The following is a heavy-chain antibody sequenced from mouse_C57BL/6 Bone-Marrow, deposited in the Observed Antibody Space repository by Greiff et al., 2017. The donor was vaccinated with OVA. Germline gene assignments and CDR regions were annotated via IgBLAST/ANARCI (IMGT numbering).Heavy chain of an antibody. V-gene: IGHV1-69*01. CDR2: IDPSDSYT. CDR1: GYTFTSYW. Sequence: VKLVESGAELVMPGASVKLSCKASGYTFTSYWMHWVKQRPGQGLEWIGEIDPSDSYTNYNQKFKGKSTLTVDKSSSTAYMQLSSLTSEDSAVYYCAREDLFDWYFDVWGTGTTVTVSS. J-gene: IGHJ1*03. CDR3: AREDLFDWYFDV.